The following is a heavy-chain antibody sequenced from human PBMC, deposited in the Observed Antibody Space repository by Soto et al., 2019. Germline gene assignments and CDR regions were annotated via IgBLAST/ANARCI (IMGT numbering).Heavy chain of an antibody. CDR2: IYHSGST. CDR3: AAGLAARPLGY. D-gene: IGHD2-15*01. Sequence: QLQLQESGSGLVKPSQTLSLTCAVSGGSISSGGYSWSWIRQPPGKGLEWIGYIYHSGSTSYDPPLKSRVTISVDRSKNQFSLRLSSVTAADTAVYYCAAGLAARPLGYWGKGTLVTVSS. J-gene: IGHJ4*02. CDR1: GGSISSGGYS. V-gene: IGHV4-30-2*01.